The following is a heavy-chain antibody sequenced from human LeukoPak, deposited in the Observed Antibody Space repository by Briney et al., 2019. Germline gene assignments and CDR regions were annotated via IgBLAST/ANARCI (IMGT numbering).Heavy chain of an antibody. Sequence: SETLSLTCTVSGGSIRNYYWSWIRQTPGKGLEWIGHIYDSGSTNYNPSLKSRVTISVDTSKNQFSLKVSSVTAADTAVYYCARLARGRWFDPWGQGTLVTVSS. CDR2: IYDSGST. V-gene: IGHV4-59*08. D-gene: IGHD6-6*01. CDR3: ARLARGRWFDP. CDR1: GGSIRNYY. J-gene: IGHJ5*02.